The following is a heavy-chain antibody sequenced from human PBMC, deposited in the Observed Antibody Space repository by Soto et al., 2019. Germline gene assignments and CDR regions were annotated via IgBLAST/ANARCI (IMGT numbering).Heavy chain of an antibody. CDR1: GGSISSSSYY. D-gene: IGHD3-3*01. Sequence: LSLTCTVSGGSISSSSYYWGWIRQPPGKGLEWIGSIYYSGSTYYNPSLKSRVTISVDTSKNQFSLKLSSVTAADTAVYYCASLRGPFCSGEEYFAYWGQGTPGTVSA. J-gene: IGHJ4*02. CDR2: IYYSGST. CDR3: ASLRGPFCSGEEYFAY. V-gene: IGHV4-39*01.